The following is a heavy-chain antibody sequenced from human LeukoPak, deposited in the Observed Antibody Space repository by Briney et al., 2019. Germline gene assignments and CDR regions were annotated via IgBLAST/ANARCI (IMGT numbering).Heavy chain of an antibody. Sequence: GGSLRLSCAASGFTFSSFAMSWVRQAPGKGLEWVSAISGSGASTYYADSVKGRFTISRDNSKNTLYLQMNSLRAEDTAVYYCARSDPAVAGTGNFDYWGQGTLVTVSS. V-gene: IGHV3-23*01. CDR2: ISGSGAST. J-gene: IGHJ4*02. D-gene: IGHD6-19*01. CDR3: ARSDPAVAGTGNFDY. CDR1: GFTFSSFA.